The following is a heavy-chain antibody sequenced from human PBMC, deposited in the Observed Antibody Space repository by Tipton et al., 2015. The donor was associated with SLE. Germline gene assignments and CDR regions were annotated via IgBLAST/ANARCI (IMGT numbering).Heavy chain of an antibody. D-gene: IGHD1-1*01. CDR2: ISGSGGST. J-gene: IGHJ4*02. Sequence: GSLRLSCAASGFTFSSYAMSWVRQAPGKGLEWVSAISGSGGSTYYADSVKGRFTISRDNSKNTLYLQMNSLRAEDTAVYYCAKVVAVTRDFDYWGQGTLVTVSS. CDR1: GFTFSSYA. CDR3: AKVVAVTRDFDY. V-gene: IGHV3-23*01.